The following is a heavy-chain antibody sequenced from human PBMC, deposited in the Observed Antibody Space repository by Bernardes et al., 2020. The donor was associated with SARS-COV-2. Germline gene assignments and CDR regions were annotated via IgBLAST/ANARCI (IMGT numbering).Heavy chain of an antibody. V-gene: IGHV3-33*01. J-gene: IGHJ4*02. CDR1: GFTFSSYG. CDR3: ARDSDLLLWFGELFDSKGGFDY. Sequence: VGSLRLSCAASGFTFSSYGMHWVRQAPGKGLEWVAVIWYDGSNKYYADSVKGRFTISRDNSKNTLYLQMNSLRAEDTAVYYCARDSDLLLWFGELFDSKGGFDYWGQGTLVTVSS. CDR2: IWYDGSNK. D-gene: IGHD3-10*01.